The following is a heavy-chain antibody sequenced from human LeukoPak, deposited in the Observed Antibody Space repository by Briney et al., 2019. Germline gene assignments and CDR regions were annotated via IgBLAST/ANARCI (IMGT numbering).Heavy chain of an antibody. CDR3: ARLTGSLEWLLPHYYYYYYMDV. J-gene: IGHJ6*03. CDR1: GYSFTSYW. CDR2: IYPGDSDT. Sequence: RGESLKISCKGSGYSFTSYWIGWVRQMPGKGLEWMGIIYPGDSDTRYSPSFQGQVTISADKSISTAYLQWSSLKASDTAMYYCARLTGSLEWLLPHYYYYYYMDVWGKGTTVTVSS. D-gene: IGHD3-3*01. V-gene: IGHV5-51*01.